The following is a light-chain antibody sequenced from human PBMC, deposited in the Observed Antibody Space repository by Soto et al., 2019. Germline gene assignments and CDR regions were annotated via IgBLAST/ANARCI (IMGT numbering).Light chain of an antibody. CDR2: DVS. Sequence: QSALTQPASVSGSPGQSITISCTGTNSDIGGYNYVSWYQQHPGKAPKLMIYDVSNRPSGVSYRSSGSKSGNTASLTISGLQAEDEAEYYCSSYTSRSTLGVFGGGTKVPVL. J-gene: IGLJ2*01. V-gene: IGLV2-14*03. CDR3: SSYTSRSTLGV. CDR1: NSDIGGYNY.